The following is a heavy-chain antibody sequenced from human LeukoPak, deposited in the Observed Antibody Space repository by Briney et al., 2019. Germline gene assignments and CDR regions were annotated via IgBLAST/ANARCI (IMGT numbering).Heavy chain of an antibody. V-gene: IGHV3-74*03. D-gene: IGHD5-12*01. CDR2: INSDGSSI. Sequence: GGSLRLSCAASGFTFSSYWMHWVRQAPGKGLVWVSRINSDGSSITYADSVKGRFTISRDNAKNTLYLQMNSLRVEDTAVYYCSREGRVSGYDFDCWGQGTLVTVFS. CDR3: SREGRVSGYDFDC. J-gene: IGHJ4*02. CDR1: GFTFSSYW.